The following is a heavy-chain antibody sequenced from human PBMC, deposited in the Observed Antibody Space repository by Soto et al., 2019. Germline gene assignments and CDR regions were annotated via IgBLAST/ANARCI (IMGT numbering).Heavy chain of an antibody. CDR3: ARTIGSLGFRDYYGMDV. J-gene: IGHJ6*02. D-gene: IGHD3-3*01. CDR2: IYPGDSDT. Sequence: GESLKISCKGSGYSFTSYWIGWVRQMPGKGLEWMGIIYPGDSDTRYSPSFQGQVTISADKSISTAYLQWSSLKASDTAMYYCARTIGSLGFRDYYGMDVWGQGTTVTVSS. V-gene: IGHV5-51*01. CDR1: GYSFTSYW.